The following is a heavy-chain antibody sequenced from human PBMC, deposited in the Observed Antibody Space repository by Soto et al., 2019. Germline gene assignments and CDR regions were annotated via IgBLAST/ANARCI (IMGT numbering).Heavy chain of an antibody. V-gene: IGHV4-31*03. D-gene: IGHD3-10*02. CDR2: IHYNGDT. CDR1: GGSLTSGGFY. Sequence: QVHLQESGPRLLKPSQTLSLTCNVSGGSLTSGGFYWTWVRHHPEKALEWVGSIHYNGDTYFSPSLRSRISLTLDTSKNEVSLTMTSVTAADKAIYFCARGAPRGRGVPNYVHYWGPGIHVSVSS. J-gene: IGHJ4*02. CDR3: ARGAPRGRGVPNYVHY.